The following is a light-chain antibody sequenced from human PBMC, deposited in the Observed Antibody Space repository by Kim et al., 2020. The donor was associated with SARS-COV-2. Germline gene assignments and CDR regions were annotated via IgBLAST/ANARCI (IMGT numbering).Light chain of an antibody. CDR1: STNIGSHT. V-gene: IGLV1-44*01. CDR3: AAWDASLNWV. J-gene: IGLJ3*02. Sequence: PGQRVTFSCSGASTNIGSHTVNWYQQVPGPAPKLLIYTNDQRPPGVPDRFSGSKSGTSASLAISGLQSEDEADYYCAAWDASLNWVFGGGTQLTVL. CDR2: TND.